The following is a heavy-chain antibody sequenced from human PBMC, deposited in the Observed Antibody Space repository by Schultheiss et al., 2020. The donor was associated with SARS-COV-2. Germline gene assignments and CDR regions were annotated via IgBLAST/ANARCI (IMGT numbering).Heavy chain of an antibody. CDR1: GFTFSSYW. Sequence: GGSLRLSCAASGFTFSSYWMHWVRQAPGKGLVWVSRINSDGSSTSYADSVKGRFTISRDNSKNTLYLQMNSLRAEDTAVYYCARVRYGGNYYYYGMDVWGQGTTVTVSS. V-gene: IGHV3-74*01. CDR2: INSDGSST. CDR3: ARVRYGGNYYYYGMDV. J-gene: IGHJ6*02. D-gene: IGHD4-17*01.